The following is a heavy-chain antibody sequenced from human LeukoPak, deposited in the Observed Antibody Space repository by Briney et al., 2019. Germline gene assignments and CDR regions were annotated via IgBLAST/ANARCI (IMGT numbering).Heavy chain of an antibody. CDR3: ARDLGAAGTEEMSY. J-gene: IGHJ4*02. CDR2: SDPEDGET. V-gene: IGHV1-24*01. Sequence: ASVKVSCKASGYTLTELSMHWVRQAPGKGLEWMGGSDPEDGETIYAQKFQGRVTMTEDTSTDTAYMELSSLRPEDTAVYYCARDLGAAGTEEMSYWGQGTLVTVSS. D-gene: IGHD6-13*01. CDR1: GYTLTELS.